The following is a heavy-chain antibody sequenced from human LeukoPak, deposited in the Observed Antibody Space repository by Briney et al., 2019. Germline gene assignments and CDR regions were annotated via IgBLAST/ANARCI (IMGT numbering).Heavy chain of an antibody. Sequence: GASVKVSCKASGYTFTSYGIGWVRQAPGQGLEWMGWISAYNGNTNYAQKLQGRVTMTTDTSTSTAYMELRSLRSDDTAVYYCARDGGSEGYCSSTSCRGEALDTWFNPWGQGTLVTVSS. CDR3: ARDGGSEGYCSSTSCRGEALDTWFNP. CDR2: ISAYNGNT. D-gene: IGHD2-2*01. V-gene: IGHV1-18*01. J-gene: IGHJ5*02. CDR1: GYTFTSYG.